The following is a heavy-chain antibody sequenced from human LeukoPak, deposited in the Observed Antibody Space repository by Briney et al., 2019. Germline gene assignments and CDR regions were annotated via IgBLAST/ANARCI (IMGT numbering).Heavy chain of an antibody. CDR1: GGSFGVYS. CDR3: ARDEFGDFQGFDY. CDR2: IHYRGTT. V-gene: IGHV4-59*13. J-gene: IGHJ4*02. Sequence: SETLSLTCTVSGGSFGVYSWNWIRQSPGKGLEWLGNIHYRGTTNYNPSLKSRVTLSLDSSKSQFALKVTSVTTADTAVYYCARDEFGDFQGFDYWGQGTRVTVSS. D-gene: IGHD4-17*01.